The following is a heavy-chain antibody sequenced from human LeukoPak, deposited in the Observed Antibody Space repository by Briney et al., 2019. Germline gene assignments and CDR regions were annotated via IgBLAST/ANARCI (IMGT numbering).Heavy chain of an antibody. CDR1: GGSFSGYY. D-gene: IGHD6-13*01. CDR2: INHSGGT. Sequence: SETLSLTCAVYGGSFSGYYWSWIRQPPGKGLEWIGEINHSGGTNYNPSLKSRVTISVDTSKNQFSLKLSSVTAADTAVYYCARAKAAAGVAWRGYFDYWGQGTLVTVSS. V-gene: IGHV4-34*01. J-gene: IGHJ4*02. CDR3: ARAKAAAGVAWRGYFDY.